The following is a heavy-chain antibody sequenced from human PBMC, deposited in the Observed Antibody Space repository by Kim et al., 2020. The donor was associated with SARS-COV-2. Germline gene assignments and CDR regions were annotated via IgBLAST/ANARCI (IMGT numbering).Heavy chain of an antibody. D-gene: IGHD1-26*01. CDR1: GITFSRYW. Sequence: GGSLRLFCVASGITFSRYWMHWVRQHPGKGLVWVSRTNAEGTTTAYADSVKGRFTMSRDNAKNTVYLQMDSLRDDDTAVYFCARGYAGMSFFDAWGQGALVTVAS. V-gene: IGHV3-74*01. CDR2: TNAEGTTT. CDR3: ARGYAGMSFFDA. J-gene: IGHJ5*02.